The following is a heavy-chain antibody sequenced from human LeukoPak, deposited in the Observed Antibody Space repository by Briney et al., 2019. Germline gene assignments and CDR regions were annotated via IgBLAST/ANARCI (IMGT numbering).Heavy chain of an antibody. CDR2: MNPNSGNT. D-gene: IGHD5-18*01. CDR3: ARSRGYSYGLLYYYYYGMDV. CDR1: GYSFTNYG. J-gene: IGHJ6*02. V-gene: IGHV1-8*02. Sequence: VSVKVSCKASGYSFTNYGITWVRQAPGQGLEWMGWMNPNSGNTGYAQKFQGRVTMTRNTSISTAYMELSSLRSEDTAVYYCARSRGYSYGLLYYYYYGMDVWGQGITVTVSS.